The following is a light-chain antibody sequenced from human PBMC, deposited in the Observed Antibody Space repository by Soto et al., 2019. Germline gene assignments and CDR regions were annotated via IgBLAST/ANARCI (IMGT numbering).Light chain of an antibody. V-gene: IGKV3-15*01. Sequence: EVVLTQSPGTLSLSPGDRATLSCGASQSVTSKLAWYQQKPGQAPRLLIYGASTRATGVPARFSGSGSGTEFTLTISSLQSEDFAVYYCQQYNDWWTFGQGTKVDIK. J-gene: IGKJ1*01. CDR2: GAS. CDR3: QQYNDWWT. CDR1: QSVTSK.